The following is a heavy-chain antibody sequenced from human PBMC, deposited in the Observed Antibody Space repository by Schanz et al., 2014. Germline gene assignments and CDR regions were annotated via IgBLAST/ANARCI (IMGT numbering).Heavy chain of an antibody. CDR1: RFTVTNAW. V-gene: IGHV3-15*01. D-gene: IGHD6-13*01. CDR3: ATASSPVREAGAGSSFHL. CDR2: IKSKSDGGTT. J-gene: IGHJ5*02. Sequence: EAHLVESGGGLVKPGGSLTLSCAASRFTVTNAWMSWVRQAPGKGLEWVGRIKSKSDGGTTDYAAPVKGRFSISRDDSQSTLYLQMNSLKIEDTAVYYCATASSPVREAGAGSSFHLWGQGTLGTVSS.